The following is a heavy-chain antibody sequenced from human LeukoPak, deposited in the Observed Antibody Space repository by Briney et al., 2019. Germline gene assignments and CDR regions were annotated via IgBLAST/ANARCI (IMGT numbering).Heavy chain of an antibody. CDR2: INHSGST. D-gene: IGHD5-18*01. CDR3: ARGAHGYSYGYVPWELYSYMDV. J-gene: IGHJ6*03. CDR1: GGSFSGYY. V-gene: IGHV4-34*01. Sequence: PSETLSLTCAVYGGSFSGYYWSWIRQPPGKGLEWIGEINHSGSTNYNPSLKSRVTISVDTSKNQFSLKLSSVTAADTAVYYCARGAHGYSYGYVPWELYSYMDVWGKGTTVTISS.